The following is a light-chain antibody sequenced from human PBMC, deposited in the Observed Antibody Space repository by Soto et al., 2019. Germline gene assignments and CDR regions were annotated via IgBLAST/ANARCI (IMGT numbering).Light chain of an antibody. J-gene: IGKJ2*01. CDR1: QSISNW. V-gene: IGKV1-5*03. CDR2: GAS. CDR3: QQYNDSIRYT. Sequence: DILLTRSSSTLSASVGDRVTITCRASQSISNWLAWYQQKPGTAPKLLIYGASTLESGVPSRFSGSRSETEFTLTVSSLQPDDFATYNCQQYNDSIRYTFGQGTKVDIK.